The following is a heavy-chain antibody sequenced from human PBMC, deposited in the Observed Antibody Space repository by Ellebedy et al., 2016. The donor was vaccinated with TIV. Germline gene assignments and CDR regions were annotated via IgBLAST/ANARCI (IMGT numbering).Heavy chain of an antibody. V-gene: IGHV5-10-1*01. J-gene: IGHJ5*02. Sequence: GGSLRLSXKGSGYSFTSYWISWVRQMPGKGLEWMGRIDPSDSYTNYSPSFQGHVTISADKSISTAYLQWSSLKASDTAMYYCARLVAADQHIVVVTATRHFDPWGQGTLVTVSS. D-gene: IGHD2-21*02. CDR1: GYSFTSYW. CDR3: ARLVAADQHIVVVTATRHFDP. CDR2: IDPSDSYT.